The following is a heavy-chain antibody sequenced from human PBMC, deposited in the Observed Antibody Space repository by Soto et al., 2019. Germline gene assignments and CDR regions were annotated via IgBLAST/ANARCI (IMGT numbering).Heavy chain of an antibody. Sequence: GGSLRLSCAASGFTFSSYAMSWVRQAPGKGLEWVSAISGSGGSTYYADSVKGRFTISRDNSKNTLYLQMNSLRAEDTAVYYCASTPFKGVVVITPLDYWGQGTLVTVSS. V-gene: IGHV3-23*01. CDR1: GFTFSSYA. J-gene: IGHJ4*02. D-gene: IGHD3-22*01. CDR3: ASTPFKGVVVITPLDY. CDR2: ISGSGGST.